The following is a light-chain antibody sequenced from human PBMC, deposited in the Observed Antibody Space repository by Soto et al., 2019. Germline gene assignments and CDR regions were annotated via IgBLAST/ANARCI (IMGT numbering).Light chain of an antibody. CDR3: SSYAGGGNYV. Sequence: QSALTQPPSASGSPGQSVTISCTGTSSDVGSYNSVSWYQHHPGKAPKLIIYEVFRRPSGVPGRFSASKSANTASLTVSGLQAEAEADYYCSSYAGGGNYVFGTGTKLTVL. CDR2: EVF. V-gene: IGLV2-8*01. J-gene: IGLJ1*01. CDR1: SSDVGSYNS.